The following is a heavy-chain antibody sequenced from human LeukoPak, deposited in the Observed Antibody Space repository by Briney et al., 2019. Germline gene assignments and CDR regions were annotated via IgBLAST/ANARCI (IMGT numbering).Heavy chain of an antibody. V-gene: IGHV4-39*01. D-gene: IGHD3-3*01. J-gene: IGHJ3*02. Sequence: SETLSLTCTVSGGSISSGGYYWSWIRQHPGKGLEWIGYIYYSGSTYYNPSLKSRVTISVDTSKNQFSLKLSSVTAADTAVYYCARQLGSNPYYDFWSGYPPDAFDIWGQGTMVTVSS. CDR2: IYYSGST. CDR3: ARQLGSNPYYDFWSGYPPDAFDI. CDR1: GGSISSGGYY.